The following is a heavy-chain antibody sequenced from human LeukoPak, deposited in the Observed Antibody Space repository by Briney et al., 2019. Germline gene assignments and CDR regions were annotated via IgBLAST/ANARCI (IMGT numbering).Heavy chain of an antibody. Sequence: GGSLRLSRAASGFTFSSYWMSWVRQAPGKGLEWVANIKQDGSEKYYVDSVKGRFTISRDNAKNSLYLQMNSLRAEDTAVYYCARDFRQYYYDSSGCIDYWGQGALVTVSS. CDR2: IKQDGSEK. V-gene: IGHV3-7*01. CDR3: ARDFRQYYYDSSGCIDY. CDR1: GFTFSSYW. J-gene: IGHJ4*02. D-gene: IGHD3-22*01.